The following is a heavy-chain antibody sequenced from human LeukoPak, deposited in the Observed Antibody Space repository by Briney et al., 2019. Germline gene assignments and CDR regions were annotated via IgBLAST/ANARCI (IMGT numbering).Heavy chain of an antibody. CDR3: VSFYETY. CDR1: GNYW. CDR2: INSDGSWT. Sequence: PGGSLRLSCAASGNYWMHWVRQAPGKGLVWVSHINSDGSWTGYADSVKGRFTISKGNAKNTVYLQMNNLRAEDTAVYYCVSFYETYWGRGTLVTVSS. J-gene: IGHJ4*02. V-gene: IGHV3-74*01. D-gene: IGHD2-2*01.